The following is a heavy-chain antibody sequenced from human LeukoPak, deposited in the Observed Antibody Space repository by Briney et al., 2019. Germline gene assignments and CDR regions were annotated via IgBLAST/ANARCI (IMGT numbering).Heavy chain of an antibody. D-gene: IGHD4-17*01. Sequence: GASVKVSCKASGYTFTSYGISWVRQAPGQGLEWMGIINPSGGSTNYAQKLQGRVTMTTDTSTSTAYMELRSLRSDDTAVYYCARGSVTDYWGQGTLVTVSS. V-gene: IGHV1-18*01. CDR3: ARGSVTDY. CDR1: GYTFTSYG. J-gene: IGHJ4*02. CDR2: INPSGGST.